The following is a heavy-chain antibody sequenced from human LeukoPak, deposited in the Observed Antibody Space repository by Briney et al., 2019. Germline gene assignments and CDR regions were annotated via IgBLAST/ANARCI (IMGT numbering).Heavy chain of an antibody. D-gene: IGHD3-22*01. CDR1: GYTCTTYG. Sequence: ASVKVSCKASGYTCTTYGVSWVRQAPGQGLEWLGWISAYNGNTNYAQKFQGRVTMTTDTSTSTAYMELRSLRSDDTAVYYCAGCKISYYYDSSGYYPDYWGQGTLVTVSS. CDR2: ISAYNGNT. V-gene: IGHV1-18*01. CDR3: AGCKISYYYDSSGYYPDY. J-gene: IGHJ4*02.